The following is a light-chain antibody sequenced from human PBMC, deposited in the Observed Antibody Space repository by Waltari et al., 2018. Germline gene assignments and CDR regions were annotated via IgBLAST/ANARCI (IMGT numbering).Light chain of an antibody. V-gene: IGLV2-8*01. CDR2: EVS. CDR1: SSHVGPYNL. Sequence: QSALTQPPSASGSPGQSVAISCTGTSSHVGPYNLVSWDQQHPGKVPKLLIYEVSKRPSGVPDRFSGSKSGNTASLTISGLQAEDEADYYCSSHGGANNFYVFGTGTKVSVL. CDR3: SSHGGANNFYV. J-gene: IGLJ1*01.